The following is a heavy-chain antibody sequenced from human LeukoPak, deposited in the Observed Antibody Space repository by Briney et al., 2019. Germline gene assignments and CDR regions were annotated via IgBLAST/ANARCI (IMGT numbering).Heavy chain of an antibody. CDR2: ISSGSYTI. Sequence: GGFLGLSCAASGFSFSDYSMNWVRQAPGKGLEWVSYISSGSYTIYYADSVKGRFSISRDNAKRSLYLQMNNLRVEDTAVYYCARDKAAWYSSSWYYFDSWGQGTLVTVSS. CDR3: ARDKAAWYSSSWYYFDS. CDR1: GFSFSDYS. D-gene: IGHD6-13*01. J-gene: IGHJ4*02. V-gene: IGHV3-48*01.